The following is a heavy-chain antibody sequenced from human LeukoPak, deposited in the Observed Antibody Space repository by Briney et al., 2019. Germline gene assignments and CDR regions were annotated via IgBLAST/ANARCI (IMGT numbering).Heavy chain of an antibody. CDR2: IIPIFGTA. D-gene: IGHD3-3*01. CDR3: ARDGGSDYDFWSGYYW. J-gene: IGHJ4*02. V-gene: IGHV1-69*01. CDR1: GGTFSSYA. Sequence: SVKVSCKASGGTFSSYAISWVRQAPGQGLEWMGGIIPIFGTANYAQKFQGRVTITADESTSTADMELSSLRSEDTAVYYCARDGGSDYDFWSGYYWWGQGTLVTVSS.